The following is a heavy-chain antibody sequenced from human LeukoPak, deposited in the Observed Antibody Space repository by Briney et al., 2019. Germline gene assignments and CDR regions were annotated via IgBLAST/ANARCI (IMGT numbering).Heavy chain of an antibody. D-gene: IGHD4-17*01. J-gene: IGHJ4*02. CDR1: GFTFSSYA. CDR2: ISGSGSST. V-gene: IGHV3-23*01. CDR3: TRDPTVTTSDC. Sequence: GGSLRLSCAASGFTFSSYAMSWVRQAPGKGLEWVSAISGSGSSTYYADSVKGRFTISRDSSKNTLYLQMNSLRVDDTAVYYCTRDPTVTTSDCWGQGTLVTVS.